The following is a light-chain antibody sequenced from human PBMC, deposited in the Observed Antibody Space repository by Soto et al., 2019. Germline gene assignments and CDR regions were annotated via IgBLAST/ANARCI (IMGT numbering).Light chain of an antibody. CDR1: QSLLHSDGNTY. V-gene: IGKV2-24*01. CDR2: KVS. CDR3: IQATQSHST. Sequence: DIVMTQTPLSSPVTLGQAASISCRSSQSLLHSDGNTYLSWFQQRPGQPPRLLIYKVSDRFSGVPDRFSGSGAGTDFTLTIIRVEAGDVGIYYCIQATQSHSTFGRGTKVEIK. J-gene: IGKJ1*01.